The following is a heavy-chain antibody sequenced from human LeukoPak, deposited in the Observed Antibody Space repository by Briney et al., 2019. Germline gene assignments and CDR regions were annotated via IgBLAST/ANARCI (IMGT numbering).Heavy chain of an antibody. D-gene: IGHD3-10*01. J-gene: IGHJ4*02. V-gene: IGHV3-23*01. CDR3: AKDWFAGHYFDY. CDR1: GFTFGDYA. Sequence: PGGSLRLSCTASGFTFGDYAMSWVRQAPGKGLEWVSAISGSGGSTYYADSVKGRFTISGDNSKNALYLQMNSLRAEDTAVYYCAKDWFAGHYFDYWGQGTLVTVSS. CDR2: ISGSGGST.